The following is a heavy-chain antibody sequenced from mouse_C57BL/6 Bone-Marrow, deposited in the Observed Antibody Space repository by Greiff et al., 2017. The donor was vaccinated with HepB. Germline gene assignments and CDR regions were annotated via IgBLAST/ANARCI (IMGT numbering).Heavy chain of an antibody. Sequence: QVQLKESGAELMKPGVSVKLSCKATGYTFTGYWIEWVKQRPGHGLEWIGEILPGSGSTNYSEKFKGKATFTADTSSNTAYMQLSSLTTEDSAIYYCAREDYDGFDYWGQGTTLTVSS. CDR2: ILPGSGST. CDR1: GYTFTGYW. CDR3: AREDYDGFDY. V-gene: IGHV1-9*01. J-gene: IGHJ2*01. D-gene: IGHD2-4*01.